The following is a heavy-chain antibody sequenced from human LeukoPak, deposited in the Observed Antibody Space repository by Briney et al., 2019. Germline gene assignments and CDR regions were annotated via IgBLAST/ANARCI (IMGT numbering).Heavy chain of an antibody. J-gene: IGHJ4*02. CDR2: SIPIFGTA. Sequence: SVEVSCKASGGTFSSYAISWVRQAPGQGLEWMGRSIPIFGTANYAQKVQGRCTITTDESTREAYMELSSLRSEDSAVYYCARDPGIAVAGTLGPFDYWGQGTLVTVSS. CDR3: ARDPGIAVAGTLGPFDY. V-gene: IGHV1-69*05. CDR1: GGTFSSYA. D-gene: IGHD6-19*01.